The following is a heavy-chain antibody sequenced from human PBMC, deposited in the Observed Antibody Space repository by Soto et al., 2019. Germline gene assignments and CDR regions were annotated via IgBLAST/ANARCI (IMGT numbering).Heavy chain of an antibody. CDR1: GGSVCNGSYY. D-gene: IGHD3-22*01. CDR2: TYYSGST. CDR3: ARILMGTIIGANWFDP. J-gene: IGHJ5*02. Sequence: SETMSLTCTIFGGSVCNGSYYWSWIRKPPGKGLEWIGYTYYSGSTNYNDSVKSRVTISVDTSKNQFSLRMSSVTAADTAVYYCARILMGTIIGANWFDPLGEGTLVTVSS. V-gene: IGHV4-61*01.